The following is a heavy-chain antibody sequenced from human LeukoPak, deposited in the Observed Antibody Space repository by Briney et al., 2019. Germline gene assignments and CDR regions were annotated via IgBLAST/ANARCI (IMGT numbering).Heavy chain of an antibody. CDR1: GGSISSYY. V-gene: IGHV4-59*12. D-gene: IGHD6-19*01. Sequence: SETLSLTCTVSGGSISSYYWSWIRQPPGKGLEWIGYIYYSGSTNYNPSLKSRVTISVDTSKNQFSLKLSSVTAADTAVYYCARDMWYSSGWFHYPFDYWGQGTLVTISS. J-gene: IGHJ4*02. CDR3: ARDMWYSSGWFHYPFDY. CDR2: IYYSGST.